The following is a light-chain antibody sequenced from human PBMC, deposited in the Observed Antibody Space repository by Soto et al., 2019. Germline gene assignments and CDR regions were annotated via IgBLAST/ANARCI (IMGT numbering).Light chain of an antibody. CDR3: TSYTSISTLV. V-gene: IGLV2-14*01. Sequence: QSALTQPASGSGSPGQSITISCTGTSSDVGGYNYVSWYQQHPGKAPKLMIYEVSYRPSGVSNRFSGSKSGNTASLTISGLQAEDEADYYCTSYTSISTLVFGGGTQLTVL. CDR2: EVS. CDR1: SSDVGGYNY. J-gene: IGLJ2*01.